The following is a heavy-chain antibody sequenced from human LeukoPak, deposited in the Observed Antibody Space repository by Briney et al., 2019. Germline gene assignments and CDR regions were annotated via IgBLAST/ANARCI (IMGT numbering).Heavy chain of an antibody. Sequence: ASVKVSCKSSGYXLSYYGIIWVRQAPGQGLEWMGWINAYTGNTNYAQKLQGRVTMTTDTSTSTAYMELRSLRSDDTAVYYCARAHPEYYDSSGYNPLDFWGQGTLVTVSS. V-gene: IGHV1-18*01. CDR3: ARAHPEYYDSSGYNPLDF. CDR1: GYXLSYYG. J-gene: IGHJ4*02. CDR2: INAYTGNT. D-gene: IGHD3-22*01.